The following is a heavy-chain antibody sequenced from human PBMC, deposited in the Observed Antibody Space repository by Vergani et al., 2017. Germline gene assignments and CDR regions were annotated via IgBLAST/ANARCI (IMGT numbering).Heavy chain of an antibody. D-gene: IGHD6-13*01. J-gene: IGHJ4*02. CDR3: AKDTGSSWPNYFDY. CDR1: GFTFDDYA. Sequence: EVQLVESGGGVVQPGGSLRLSCAASGFTFDDYAKHWVRQAPGKGLEWVSLISGDGGSTYYADSVKGRFTISRDNSKNSLYLQMNSLRTEDTALYYCAKDTGSSWPNYFDYWGQGTLVTVSS. CDR2: ISGDGGST. V-gene: IGHV3-43*02.